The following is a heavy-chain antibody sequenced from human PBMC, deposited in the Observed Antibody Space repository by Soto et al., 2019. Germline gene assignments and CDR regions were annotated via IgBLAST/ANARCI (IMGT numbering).Heavy chain of an antibody. CDR2: ISSSGNNI. V-gene: IGHV3-48*03. J-gene: IGHJ4*02. Sequence: PWGSLRVSCATSGFSFSIYEINWVRQAPGKGLEWVSYISSSGNNIYYADFVKGRFTISTDSAKKLVYLQMNSLRVEDTAVYYCARDEVGAFTPFDYWGPGTLVTVSS. D-gene: IGHD1-26*01. CDR1: GFSFSIYE. CDR3: ARDEVGAFTPFDY.